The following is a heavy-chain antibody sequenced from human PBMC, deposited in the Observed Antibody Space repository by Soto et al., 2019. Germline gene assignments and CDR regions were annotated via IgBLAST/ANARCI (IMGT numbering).Heavy chain of an antibody. J-gene: IGHJ6*02. CDR3: AKDLQAYGDYDYYCYGLDV. Sequence: QVQLVESGGGVVPPGTSLRHSCAASGFTFSTYGMHWVRQTPGKGLEWVALISYDGTNKYYADSVKGRFTISRDNSKNTLYLQMNSLSAEDTAVYYCAKDLQAYGDYDYYCYGLDVWGQGTTVSVSS. V-gene: IGHV3-30*18. CDR1: GFTFSTYG. D-gene: IGHD4-17*01. CDR2: ISYDGTNK.